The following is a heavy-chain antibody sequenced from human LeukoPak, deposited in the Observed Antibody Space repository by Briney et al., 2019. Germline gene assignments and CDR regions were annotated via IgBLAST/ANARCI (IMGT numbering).Heavy chain of an antibody. D-gene: IGHD3-10*01. CDR1: GGSISSSSSY. Sequence: KPSETLSLTCTVSGGSISSSSSYWAWIRQPPGTGLEWIGNIYYSGSTNYNPSLKSRVIISVDTSKNQFSLKLSSVTAADTAVYYCARAHYYGSRAFDYWGQGTLVTVSS. CDR3: ARAHYYGSRAFDY. V-gene: IGHV4-39*07. CDR2: IYYSGST. J-gene: IGHJ4*02.